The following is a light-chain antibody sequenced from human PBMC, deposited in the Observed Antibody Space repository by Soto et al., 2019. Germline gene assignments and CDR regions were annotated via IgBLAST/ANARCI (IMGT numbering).Light chain of an antibody. CDR2: GAS. V-gene: IGKV3-20*01. Sequence: EIVLTQSLCTLSLSPGERATLSCRASQSVSSTYLAWYQQKPGQAPRLLIYGASSRATGIPDRFSGSGSGTDFTLTISRLEPEDFAVYYCQHYGSSRWTFGQGTRVDI. CDR1: QSVSSTY. J-gene: IGKJ1*01. CDR3: QHYGSSRWT.